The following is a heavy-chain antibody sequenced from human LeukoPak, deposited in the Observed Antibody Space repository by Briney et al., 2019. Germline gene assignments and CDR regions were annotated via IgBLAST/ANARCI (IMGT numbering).Heavy chain of an antibody. CDR3: VRDRSLGSQYYYYIDV. Sequence: GGSLRLSCTGSGFNFINYAMNWVRQAPGKGLEWVSYISSGSAYIQYADSVRGRFTVSRDNAKNALFLQMTSLTAEDTAVYYCVRDRSLGSQYYYYIDVWGKGTTVTVSS. CDR1: GFNFINYA. D-gene: IGHD2/OR15-2a*01. CDR2: ISSGSAYI. J-gene: IGHJ6*03. V-gene: IGHV3-21*05.